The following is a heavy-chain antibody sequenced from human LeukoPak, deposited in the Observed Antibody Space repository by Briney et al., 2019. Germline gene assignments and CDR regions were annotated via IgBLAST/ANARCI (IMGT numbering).Heavy chain of an antibody. CDR1: GFTFSSYW. J-gene: IGHJ5*02. Sequence: GGSLRLSCAASGFTFSSYWMSWVRQAPGKGLEWVANIKQDGSEKYYVDSVKGRFTISRDNAKNSLYLKMNSLRAEDTAVYYCARDRTTIFGVVLTRGYWFDPWGQGTLVTVSS. CDR3: ARDRTTIFGVVLTRGYWFDP. CDR2: IKQDGSEK. V-gene: IGHV3-7*01. D-gene: IGHD3-3*01.